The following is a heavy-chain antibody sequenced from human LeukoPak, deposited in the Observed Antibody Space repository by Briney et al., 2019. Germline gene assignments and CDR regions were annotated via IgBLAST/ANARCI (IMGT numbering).Heavy chain of an antibody. J-gene: IGHJ5*02. Sequence: SETLSLTCTVSGGSISNYYWSWIRQSPGKGLEWIGYIYYSGSTNYNPSLKSRVTISVDTSKNQFSLKLSSVTAADTAVYYCARVVLVVPAATIRWFDPWGQGTLVTVSS. CDR1: GGSISNYY. CDR3: ARVVLVVPAATIRWFDP. CDR2: IYYSGST. V-gene: IGHV4-59*01. D-gene: IGHD2-2*01.